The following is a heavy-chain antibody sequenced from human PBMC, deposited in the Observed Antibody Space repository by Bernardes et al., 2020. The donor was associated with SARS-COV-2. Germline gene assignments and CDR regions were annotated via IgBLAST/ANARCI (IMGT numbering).Heavy chain of an antibody. CDR2: ISANTGNS. D-gene: IGHD3-10*02. Sequence: ASVKVSCKASGYPFTSYGMTWVRQAPGQGLEWMGWISANTGNSKQAQKFQGRVTMSTDTSTNTAYMELRRLRSDDTAVYYCARSSDRNVPVAYWGQGTLVTVSS. CDR3: ARSSDRNVPVAY. CDR1: GYPFTSYG. V-gene: IGHV1-18*01. J-gene: IGHJ4*02.